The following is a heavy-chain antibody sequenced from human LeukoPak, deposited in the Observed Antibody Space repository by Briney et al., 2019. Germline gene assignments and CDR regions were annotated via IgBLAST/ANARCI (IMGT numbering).Heavy chain of an antibody. Sequence: SETLSLTCAVYDGSFSGYYWNWIRQPPGKGLEWIGYIHYSGSTNYNPSLKSRVTISVDTSRNQISLNLRSVTAADTAVYYCARESSGGGLFQHWGQGTLVTVSS. CDR2: IHYSGST. CDR3: ARESSGGGLFQH. J-gene: IGHJ1*01. D-gene: IGHD1-26*01. CDR1: DGSFSGYY. V-gene: IGHV4-59*01.